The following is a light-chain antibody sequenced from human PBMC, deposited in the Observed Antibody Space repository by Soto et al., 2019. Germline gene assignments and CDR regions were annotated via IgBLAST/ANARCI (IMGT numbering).Light chain of an antibody. V-gene: IGLV2-14*01. CDR3: SSYTSSSTLVV. CDR2: EVS. Sequence: QSVLTQPASVSGSPGQSITISCTGTSSDVGGYNYVSWYQQHPGKAPKLMIYEVSNRPSGVSNLFSGSKSGNTASLTISGLQAEDEADYYCSSYTSSSTLVVFGTGTKVTVL. J-gene: IGLJ1*01. CDR1: SSDVGGYNY.